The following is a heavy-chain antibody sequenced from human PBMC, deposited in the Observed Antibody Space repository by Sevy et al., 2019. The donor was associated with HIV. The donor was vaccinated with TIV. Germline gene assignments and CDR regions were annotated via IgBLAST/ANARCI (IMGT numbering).Heavy chain of an antibody. Sequence: GGSLRLSCAASGFTFSSYWMHWVRQAPGKGLVWVSRINSDVSSTSYADSVKGRFTISRDNAKNTLYLQMNSLRAEDTAVYYCARVADYYGSGSYYTIFDYWGQGTLVTVSS. CDR1: GFTFSSYW. J-gene: IGHJ4*02. D-gene: IGHD3-10*01. V-gene: IGHV3-74*01. CDR3: ARVADYYGSGSYYTIFDY. CDR2: INSDVSST.